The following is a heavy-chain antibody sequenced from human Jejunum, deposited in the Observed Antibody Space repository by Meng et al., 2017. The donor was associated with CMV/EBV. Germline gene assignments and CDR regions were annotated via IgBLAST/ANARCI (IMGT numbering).Heavy chain of an antibody. CDR1: GYIFTDYY. D-gene: IGHD3-22*01. J-gene: IGHJ4*02. CDR3: ARGQYYHDSTGYYS. Sequence: SGYIFTDYYIHWVRQAPGQGLEWMAIINPSGYNTNYTQKFQGRITVTRDTSTRTVYMELSNLRFEDTAVYYCARGQYYHDSTGYYSWGQGRLVTVSS. V-gene: IGHV1-46*01. CDR2: INPSGYNT.